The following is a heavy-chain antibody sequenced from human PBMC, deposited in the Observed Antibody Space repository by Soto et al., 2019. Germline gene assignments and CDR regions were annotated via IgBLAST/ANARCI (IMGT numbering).Heavy chain of an antibody. Sequence: SETLSLTCTLSGGPVSGGNSNWNWVRQPPGKGLEWIACIFYSGSTHYDPSLKSRVSISMDAAKKQFSLNMNSVTAADTAVYYCLMGPGGYWGPGTLVTVSS. CDR3: LMGPGGY. CDR2: IFYSGST. D-gene: IGHD3-16*01. V-gene: IGHV4-61*01. CDR1: GGPVSGGNSN. J-gene: IGHJ4*02.